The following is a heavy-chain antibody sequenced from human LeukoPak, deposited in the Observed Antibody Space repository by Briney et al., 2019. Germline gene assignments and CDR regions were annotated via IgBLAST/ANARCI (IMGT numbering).Heavy chain of an antibody. D-gene: IGHD6-13*01. CDR3: ARVAVAATQGRGSFNWFDP. CDR1: GFSFSDYW. Sequence: GGSLRLSCAASGFSFSDYWMHWVRQAPGEGLVWVSRLNREGSSTSYADSVKGRFTISRDNAKNTLYLQMNSLRAVDTAVYYCARVAVAATQGRGSFNWFDPWGQGTLVTVPS. CDR2: LNREGSST. J-gene: IGHJ5*02. V-gene: IGHV3-74*01.